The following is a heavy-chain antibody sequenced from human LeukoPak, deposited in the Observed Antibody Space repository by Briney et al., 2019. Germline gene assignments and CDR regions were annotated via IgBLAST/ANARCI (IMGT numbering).Heavy chain of an antibody. CDR3: ARDFFGDFDH. CDR1: GGSINNYY. CDR2: IQYGGRT. Sequence: SETLSLTCTVSGGSINNYYWSWIRQPPGKGLEWIGYIQYGGRTYYSPSLKSRVTISMDLYKIPFSRKMSSVTAADTAVYYCARDFFGDFDHWGQGILVTVSS. J-gene: IGHJ4*02. V-gene: IGHV4-59*01. D-gene: IGHD2/OR15-2a*01.